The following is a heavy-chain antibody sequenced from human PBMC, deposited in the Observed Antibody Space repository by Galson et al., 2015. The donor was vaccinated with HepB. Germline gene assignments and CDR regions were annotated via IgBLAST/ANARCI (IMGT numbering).Heavy chain of an antibody. D-gene: IGHD2-21*02. CDR3: VRIQDRGDSVIWFDP. V-gene: IGHV2-70*04. CDR2: IDWNDAK. J-gene: IGHJ5*02. Sequence: PALVKPTQTLTLTCTFSGFSLNTNRVRVSWIRQPPGKALEWLARIDWNDAKFYSTSLKTRLSISKDTSKNQVVLTVTNMDPADTATYYCVRIQDRGDSVIWFDPWGQGTLVTVSS. CDR1: GFSLNTNRVR.